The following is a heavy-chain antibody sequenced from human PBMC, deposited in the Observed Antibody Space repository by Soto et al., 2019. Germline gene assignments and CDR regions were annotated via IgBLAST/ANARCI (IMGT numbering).Heavy chain of an antibody. CDR1: GLTFDGYA. D-gene: IGHD3-16*01. Sequence: EVQLLESGGGLIQPGGALRLSCAASGLTFDGYAMRWVRQAPGKGLEWVSAISTSGGNTFYAVSVKGRFTITRDNSKNTLYLQMNSLRTEDTAVYYCAKDHWGSYSGQGTLVTVSS. J-gene: IGHJ4*02. V-gene: IGHV3-23*01. CDR2: ISTSGGNT. CDR3: AKDHWGSY.